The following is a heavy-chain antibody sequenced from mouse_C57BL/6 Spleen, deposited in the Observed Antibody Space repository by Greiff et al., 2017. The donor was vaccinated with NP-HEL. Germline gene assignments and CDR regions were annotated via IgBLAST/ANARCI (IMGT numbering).Heavy chain of an antibody. CDR1: GYTFTSYW. J-gene: IGHJ4*01. CDR2: IYPGSGST. CDR3: ARNPNYYCSSYAMDY. V-gene: IGHV1-55*01. Sequence: QVQLQQPGAELVKPGASVKMSCKASGYTFTSYWITWVKQRPGQGLEWIGDIYPGSGSTNYNEKFKSKATLTVDTSSSTAYMQLSSLTSEDSAVDYCARNPNYYCSSYAMDYWGQGTSVTVSS. D-gene: IGHD1-1*01.